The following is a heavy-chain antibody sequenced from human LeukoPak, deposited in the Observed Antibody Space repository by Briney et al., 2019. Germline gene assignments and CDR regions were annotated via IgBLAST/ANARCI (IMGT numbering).Heavy chain of an antibody. D-gene: IGHD3-22*01. J-gene: IGHJ1*01. CDR2: ISAYNGNR. CDR3: ARGKGHSSGPGDFQH. Sequence: GASVKVSCKASGYTFTSYGISWVRHAPGQGLEWMGWISAYNGNRNYAQKLQARVTMTTDTSTSTAYMELRSLRSDDRAVYYCARGKGHSSGPGDFQHWGQGTLVTVSS. V-gene: IGHV1-18*01. CDR1: GYTFTSYG.